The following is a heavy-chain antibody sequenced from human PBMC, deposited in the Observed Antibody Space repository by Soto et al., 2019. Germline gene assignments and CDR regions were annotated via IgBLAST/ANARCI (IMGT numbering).Heavy chain of an antibody. J-gene: IGHJ5*02. Sequence: QVQMQVSGPGLVKPSQTLYLTCSVSGGSIIDSGSFYWNWIRQHPGKGLEWIGYIYYSGSTYYNRSLKSRATISLDTSKNQFSLKLTSVTAADTAIYYCARGEVVASNWFDPWGQGTLVTVSS. CDR1: GGSIIDSGSFY. V-gene: IGHV4-31*03. CDR3: ARGEVVASNWFDP. D-gene: IGHD2-15*01. CDR2: IYYSGST.